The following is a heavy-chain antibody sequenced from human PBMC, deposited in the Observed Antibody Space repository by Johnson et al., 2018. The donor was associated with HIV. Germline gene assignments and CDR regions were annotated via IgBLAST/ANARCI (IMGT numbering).Heavy chain of an antibody. CDR3: TTGISWFGAITFDI. CDR1: GFTVSSNY. V-gene: IGHV3-15*01. CDR2: IKSKTDGGTT. Sequence: VQLVESGGGLIQPGGSLRLSCAASGFTVSSNYMTWVRQAPGKGLEWVGRIKSKTDGGTTDSAAPVKGRFTISRDDSKNTLYLQMNSQKTEDTAVYYCTTGISWFGAITFDIWGQGTMVTVSS. J-gene: IGHJ3*02. D-gene: IGHD3-10*01.